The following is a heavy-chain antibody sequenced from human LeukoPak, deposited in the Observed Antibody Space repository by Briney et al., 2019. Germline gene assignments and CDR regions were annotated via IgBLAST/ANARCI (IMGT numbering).Heavy chain of an antibody. D-gene: IGHD6-19*01. V-gene: IGHV4-61*02. J-gene: IGHJ4*02. CDR3: ARVAAGSSGSVIDY. CDR2: LYTRGSI. CDR1: GGSISSGDYY. Sequence: SQTLSLTCTVSGGSISSGDYYWSWIRQPAGKGLEWIGRLYTRGSINYNPSLKSRVTISVDTSKNQFSLKLSSVTAADTAVYYCARVAAGSSGSVIDYWGQGTLVTVSS.